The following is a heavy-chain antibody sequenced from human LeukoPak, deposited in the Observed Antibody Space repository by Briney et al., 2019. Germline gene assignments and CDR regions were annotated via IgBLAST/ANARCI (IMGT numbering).Heavy chain of an antibody. Sequence: SETLSPTCTVSGGSISSFYWSWIRQPAGKGLEWIGRIFTSGSTNYNPSLKSRVTISVDKSKNQFSLKLSSVTAADTAVYYCARERTSYYYYYMDVWGKGTTVTVSS. CDR3: ARERTSYYYYYMDV. CDR2: IFTSGST. CDR1: GGSISSFY. J-gene: IGHJ6*03. V-gene: IGHV4-4*07.